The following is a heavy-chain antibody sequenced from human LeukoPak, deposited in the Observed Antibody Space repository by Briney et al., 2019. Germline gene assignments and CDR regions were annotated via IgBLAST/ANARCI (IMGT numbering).Heavy chain of an antibody. Sequence: PGGSLRLSCAASGFTFSSYGMHWVRQAPGKGLEWVSIIYSGGSTYYADSVKGRFTISRDNSKNTLYLQMNSLRAEDTAVYYCASGWGFDYWGQGTRVTVSS. D-gene: IGHD6-19*01. J-gene: IGHJ4*02. CDR1: GFTFSSYG. CDR2: IYSGGST. CDR3: ASGWGFDY. V-gene: IGHV3-66*01.